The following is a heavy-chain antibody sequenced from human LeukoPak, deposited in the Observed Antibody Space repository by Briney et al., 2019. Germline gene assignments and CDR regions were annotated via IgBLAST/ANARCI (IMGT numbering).Heavy chain of an antibody. CDR3: ARHPPRGSSTSRCPR. CDR2: IYHSGST. V-gene: IGHV4-4*02. Sequence: SETLSLTCAVSGGSISSSNWWRWVRQPPGKGLEWIGEIYHSGSTNYNPSLKSRATISVDTSKNQFSLKLSSVTAADTAVYYCARHPPRGSSTSRCPRWGQGTLVTVSS. J-gene: IGHJ4*02. CDR1: GGSISSSNW. D-gene: IGHD2-2*01.